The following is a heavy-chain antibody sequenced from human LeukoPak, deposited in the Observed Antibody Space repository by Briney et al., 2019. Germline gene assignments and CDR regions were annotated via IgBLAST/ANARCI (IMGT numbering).Heavy chain of an antibody. CDR1: GFTFSSYG. J-gene: IGHJ4*02. CDR2: ISYDGSNK. D-gene: IGHD3-10*01. Sequence: PGGSLRLSCAASGFTFSSYGMHWVRQAPGKGLEWVAVISYDGSNKYYADSVKGRFTISRDNSKNTLYLQMNSLRAEDTAVYYCAKDYYGSGSPFDYWGQGTLVTVSS. V-gene: IGHV3-30*18. CDR3: AKDYYGSGSPFDY.